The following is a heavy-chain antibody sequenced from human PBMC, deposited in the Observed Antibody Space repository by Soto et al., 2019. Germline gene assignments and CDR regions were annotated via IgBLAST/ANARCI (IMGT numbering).Heavy chain of an antibody. V-gene: IGHV3-74*01. CDR3: ARDQRVHYDSSGYYPDY. CDR2: INSDGSST. D-gene: IGHD3-22*01. J-gene: IGHJ4*02. Sequence: PGGSLRLSCAASGFTFSSYWMHWVRQAPGKGLVWVSRINSDGSSTSYADSVKGRFTISRDNAKNTLYLQMNSLRAEDTAVYYCARDQRVHYDSSGYYPDYWGQGTLVTVSS. CDR1: GFTFSSYW.